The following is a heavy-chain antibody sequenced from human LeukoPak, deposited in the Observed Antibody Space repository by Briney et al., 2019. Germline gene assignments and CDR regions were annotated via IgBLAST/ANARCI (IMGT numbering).Heavy chain of an antibody. CDR2: IKQDGSET. Sequence: GGSLRLSCAASGFTFSTYWMSWVRQAPGRGLEWVASIKQDGSETYYVDPVKGRFTISRDNAKNTLYLQLNSLRPEDTAVYYCADGTTPDYWGQGTLVTVSS. CDR3: ADGTTPDY. J-gene: IGHJ4*02. V-gene: IGHV3-7*01. D-gene: IGHD1-7*01. CDR1: GFTFSTYW.